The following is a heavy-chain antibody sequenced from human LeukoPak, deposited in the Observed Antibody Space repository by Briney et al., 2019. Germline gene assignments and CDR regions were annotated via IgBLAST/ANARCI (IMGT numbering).Heavy chain of an antibody. D-gene: IGHD5-24*01. CDR1: GGSISSYY. CDR2: IYYSGST. CDR3: ATTRDGYLSGWFDP. J-gene: IGHJ5*02. Sequence: SETLSLTCTVSGGSISSYYWSWIRQPPGKGLEWIGYIYYSGSTNYNPSLKSRVSISVDTSKNQFSLKLTSVTAADTAVYYCATTRDGYLSGWFDPWGQGTLVTVSS. V-gene: IGHV4-59*01.